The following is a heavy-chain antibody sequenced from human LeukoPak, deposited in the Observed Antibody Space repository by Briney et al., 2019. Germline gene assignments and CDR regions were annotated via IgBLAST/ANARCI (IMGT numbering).Heavy chain of an antibody. CDR1: GFTFSSST. Sequence: ASVKVSCKTSGFTFSSSTMQWVRQTRGQRLEWIGWIVVTSGHRNYAQKFQERVTITRDMSTTTAYMELSSLTSEDTAVYYCAAAVVPPAHQFDFWGQGTLVTVSS. CDR2: IVVTSGHR. V-gene: IGHV1-58*02. D-gene: IGHD2-2*01. CDR3: AAAVVPPAHQFDF. J-gene: IGHJ4*02.